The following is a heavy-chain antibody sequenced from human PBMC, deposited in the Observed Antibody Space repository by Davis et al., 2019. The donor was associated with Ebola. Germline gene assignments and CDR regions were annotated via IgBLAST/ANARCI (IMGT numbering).Heavy chain of an antibody. V-gene: IGHV5-51*01. D-gene: IGHD2-15*01. CDR3: AGGSGGLYHYYYNGLDV. Sequence: GESLKTSCKGSGYSFATNWIGWVRQMPGKGLEWMGIIVPRDPDARYSPSFPGQVPVPADTSNTTAYLEWSSLKASDSAIYYCAGGSGGLYHYYYNGLDVWGQGTTVTVSS. CDR1: GYSFATNW. J-gene: IGHJ6*01. CDR2: IVPRDPDA.